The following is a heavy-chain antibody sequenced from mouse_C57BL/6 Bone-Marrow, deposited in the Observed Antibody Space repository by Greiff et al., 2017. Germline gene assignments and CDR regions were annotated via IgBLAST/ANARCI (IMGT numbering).Heavy chain of an antibody. CDR2: ISNGGGST. J-gene: IGHJ2*01. CDR1: GFTFSDYY. CDR3: ASYYYGSFDY. V-gene: IGHV5-12*01. D-gene: IGHD1-1*01. Sequence: EVKLVESGGGLVQPGGSLKLSCAASGFTFSDYYMYWVRQTPEKRLEWVAYISNGGGSTYSPDNVQGRFTLSRDNAKNTLYLQISRLKSEDTAMYYCASYYYGSFDYWGQGTTLTVSS.